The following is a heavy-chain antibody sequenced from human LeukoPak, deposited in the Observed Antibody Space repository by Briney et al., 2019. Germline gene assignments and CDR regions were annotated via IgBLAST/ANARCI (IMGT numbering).Heavy chain of an antibody. CDR1: GGSISSYY. D-gene: IGHD6-13*01. CDR2: IYYSGST. CDR3: ARGLLSSSQQFDP. Sequence: SETLSLTCTVSGGSISSYYWSWIRQPPGKGLEWIGYIYYSGSTNYNPSLKSRVTISVDTSKNQFSLKLSSVTAADTAVYYCARGLLSSSQQFDPWGQGTLVTVSS. J-gene: IGHJ5*02. V-gene: IGHV4-59*01.